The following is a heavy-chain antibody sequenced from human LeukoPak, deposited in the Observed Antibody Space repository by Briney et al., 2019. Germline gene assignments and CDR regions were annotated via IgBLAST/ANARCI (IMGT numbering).Heavy chain of an antibody. CDR2: ISRSGRAT. CDR1: GFSFDEFE. CDR3: ARVPGSHYYYYMDV. J-gene: IGHJ6*03. Sequence: GGSLRLSCAASGFSFDEFEMSWVRQVPGKGLEYVSGISRSGRATGYGDSVKGRFTISRDNAKNSLYLQMTSLRAEDTALYHCARVPGSHYYYYMDVWGKGTAVTVSS. V-gene: IGHV3-20*01.